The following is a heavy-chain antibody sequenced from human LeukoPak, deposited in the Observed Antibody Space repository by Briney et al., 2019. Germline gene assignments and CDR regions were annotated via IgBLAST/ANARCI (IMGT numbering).Heavy chain of an antibody. CDR2: MNPNSGNT. Sequence: ASVKVSCKASGYTFTSYDINWVRQATGQGLEWMGWMNPNSGNTGYAQKFQGRVTMTRNTSISTAYMELSSLRSEDTAVYYCVLMVRGVIIKDYWGQGTLVTVSS. V-gene: IGHV1-8*01. CDR3: VLMVRGVIIKDY. J-gene: IGHJ4*02. D-gene: IGHD3-10*01. CDR1: GYTFTSYD.